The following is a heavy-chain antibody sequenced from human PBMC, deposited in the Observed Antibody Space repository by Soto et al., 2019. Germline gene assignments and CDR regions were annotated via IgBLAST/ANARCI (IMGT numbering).Heavy chain of an antibody. D-gene: IGHD1-1*01. V-gene: IGHV3-53*01. J-gene: IGHJ5*02. CDR1: GFTVSSNY. Sequence: EMRMVESGGGLIQPGGSLRLSCAASGFTVSSNYITWVRQAPGKGLEWVSILWSAGLTYYADSVKGRFTISGDNSRNTLYLQVNSRIAEDSTVYYCARQLPPDLWGQGTLVTVCS. CDR2: LWSAGLT. CDR3: ARQLPPDL.